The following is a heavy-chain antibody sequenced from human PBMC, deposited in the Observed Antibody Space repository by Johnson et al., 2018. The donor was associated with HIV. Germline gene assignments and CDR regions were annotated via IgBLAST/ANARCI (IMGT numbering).Heavy chain of an antibody. J-gene: IGHJ3*02. V-gene: IGHV3-30*02. CDR3: ATSQLALPPCVFDI. CDR1: GFTFSSYG. CDR2: IRYDGSNK. D-gene: IGHD6-6*01. Sequence: QVQLVESGGGVVQPGGSLRLSCAASGFTFSSYGMHWVRQAPGKGLEWVAFIRYDGSNKYYADSVKGRFTISRDNSKNTLYLQMNSLRAEDTAVYYCATSQLALPPCVFDIWGQGTMVTVSS.